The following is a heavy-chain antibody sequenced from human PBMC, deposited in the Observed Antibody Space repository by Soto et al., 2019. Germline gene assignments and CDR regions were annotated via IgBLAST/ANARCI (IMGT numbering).Heavy chain of an antibody. CDR3: ARFSGSYTRGLDD. CDR2: SRNKANSYST. V-gene: IGHV3-72*01. J-gene: IGHJ4*02. D-gene: IGHD1-26*01. Sequence: EVQLVESGGGLVQPGGSLRLSCAASGFTFSDHYMDWVRQAPGKGLEWVGRSRNKANSYSTEYAASVKGRFTISRDESKNSLYLQMNSLKTEDTAVYYCARFSGSYTRGLDDWGQGTLVTGSS. CDR1: GFTFSDHY.